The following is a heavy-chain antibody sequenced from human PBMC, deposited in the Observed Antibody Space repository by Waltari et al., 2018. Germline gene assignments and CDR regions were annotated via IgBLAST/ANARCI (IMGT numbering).Heavy chain of an antibody. V-gene: IGHV1-24*01. J-gene: IGHJ4*01. CDR3: AAVLYDFWTYFEY. D-gene: IGHD3-3*01. Sequence: QVQLVQSGAEAKKPGASVKVSCKISGHTVTKLSMHWVRQAPGKGLEWMGGLDPEDGETVHAQRFQGRVTMTEYTSTDTAYMELSSLRVEDTAVYYCAAVLYDFWTYFEYWGQGTLVTVSS. CDR2: LDPEDGET. CDR1: GHTVTKLS.